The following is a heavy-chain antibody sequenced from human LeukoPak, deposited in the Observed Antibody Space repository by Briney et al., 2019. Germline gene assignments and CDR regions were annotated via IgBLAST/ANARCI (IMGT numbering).Heavy chain of an antibody. J-gene: IGHJ4*02. V-gene: IGHV3-23*01. CDR1: GFTFSSYA. Sequence: GGSLRLSCAASGFTFSSYAMSWVRQAPGKGLEWVSAISGSGGSTYYADSVKGRFTISRDNSKNTLYLQMNSLRAEDTAVYYCEKGDSSGYYYVYFDYWGQGTLVTVSS. D-gene: IGHD3-22*01. CDR3: EKGDSSGYYYVYFDY. CDR2: ISGSGGST.